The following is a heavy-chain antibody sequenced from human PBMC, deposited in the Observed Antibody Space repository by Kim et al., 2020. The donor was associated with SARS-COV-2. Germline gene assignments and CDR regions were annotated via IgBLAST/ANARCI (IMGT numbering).Heavy chain of an antibody. CDR3: ARFLYCSGGSCYLAFDI. J-gene: IGHJ3*02. CDR1: GFSLSNARMG. V-gene: IGHV2-26*01. D-gene: IGHD2-15*01. CDR2: IFSNDEK. Sequence: SGPTLVNPTETLTLTCTVSGFSLSNARMGVSWIRQPPGKALEWLAHIFSNDEKSYSTSLKSRLTISKDTSKSQVVLTMTNMDPVDTATYYCARFLYCSGGSCYLAFDIWGQGTMVTVSS.